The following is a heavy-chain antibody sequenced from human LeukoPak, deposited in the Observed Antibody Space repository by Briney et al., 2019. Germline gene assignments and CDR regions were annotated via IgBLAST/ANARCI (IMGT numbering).Heavy chain of an antibody. CDR1: GFTFSSYS. Sequence: GGSLRLSCAASGFTFSSYSMNWVRQAPGKGLEWVSSISSSSSYIYYADSVKGRFTISRDNAKNSLYLQMNSLRAEDTAVYYCAREGRRRGYFDYWGQGTLVTVSS. CDR2: ISSSSSYI. J-gene: IGHJ4*02. CDR3: AREGRRRGYFDY. D-gene: IGHD3-16*01. V-gene: IGHV3-21*01.